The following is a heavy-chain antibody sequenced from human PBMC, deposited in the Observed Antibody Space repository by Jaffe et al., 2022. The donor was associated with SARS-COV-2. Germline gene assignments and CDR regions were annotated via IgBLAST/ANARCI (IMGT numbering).Heavy chain of an antibody. Sequence: QVQLQESGPGLVKPSQTLSLTCTVSGGSISSGSYYWSWIRQPAGKGLEWIGRIYTSGSTNYNPSLKSRVTISVDTSKNQFSLKLSSVTAADTAVYYCARDLMYYDILTGYFWEGGYYWYFDLWGRGTLVTVSS. J-gene: IGHJ2*01. CDR3: ARDLMYYDILTGYFWEGGYYWYFDL. V-gene: IGHV4-61*02. CDR1: GGSISSGSYY. D-gene: IGHD3-9*01. CDR2: IYTSGST.